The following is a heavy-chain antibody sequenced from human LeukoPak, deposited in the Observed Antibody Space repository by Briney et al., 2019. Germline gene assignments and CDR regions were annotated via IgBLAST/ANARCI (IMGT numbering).Heavy chain of an antibody. D-gene: IGHD6-19*01. CDR1: GGTFSRYA. Sequence: ASVKVSCKASGGTFSRYAISWVRQAPGQGLEWMGGIIPILGTANYAQKFQGRVTITADESTSTAYMELSSLRSEDTAVYYCARDRSAWSYSFDYWGQGTLVTVSS. J-gene: IGHJ4*02. CDR2: IIPILGTA. CDR3: ARDRSAWSYSFDY. V-gene: IGHV1-69*13.